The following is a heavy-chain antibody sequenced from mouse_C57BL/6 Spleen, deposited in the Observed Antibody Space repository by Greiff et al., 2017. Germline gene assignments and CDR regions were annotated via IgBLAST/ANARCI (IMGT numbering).Heavy chain of an antibody. D-gene: IGHD2-5*01. V-gene: IGHV5-17*01. Sequence: EVHLVESGGGLVKPGGSLKLSCAASGFTFSDYGMHWVRQAPEKGLEWVAYISSGSSTIYYADTVKGRFTISRDNAKNTPFLQMTSLRSEDTAMYYCARDSNYVPYYFDYWGQGTTLTVSS. CDR1: GFTFSDYG. CDR3: ARDSNYVPYYFDY. J-gene: IGHJ2*01. CDR2: ISSGSSTI.